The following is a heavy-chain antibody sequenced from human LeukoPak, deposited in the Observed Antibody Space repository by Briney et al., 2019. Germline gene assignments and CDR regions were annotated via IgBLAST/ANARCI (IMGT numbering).Heavy chain of an antibody. CDR3: ARDQFPDVLPTFWGFDP. Sequence: GRSLRLSCAASGFTFSSYAMHWVRQAPGKGLEWVAVISYDGSNKYYADSVKGRFTISRDNAKNSLYLQMNSLRAEDTAVYYCARDQFPDVLPTFWGFDPWGQGTLVTVSS. D-gene: IGHD3-10*01. V-gene: IGHV3-30*04. CDR1: GFTFSSYA. CDR2: ISYDGSNK. J-gene: IGHJ5*02.